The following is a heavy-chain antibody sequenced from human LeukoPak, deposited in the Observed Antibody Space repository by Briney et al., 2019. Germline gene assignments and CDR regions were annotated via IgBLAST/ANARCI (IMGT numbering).Heavy chain of an antibody. J-gene: IGHJ3*02. Sequence: PGGSLRLSCAASGFTVSSNYMSWVRQAPGKGLEWVSVIYSGGSTYYADSVKGRFTISRDNSKNTLYLQMNSLRAEDTAVYYCAGGRDGYNSGAFDIWGQGTMVTVSS. CDR3: AGGRDGYNSGAFDI. V-gene: IGHV3-66*01. CDR2: IYSGGST. D-gene: IGHD5-24*01. CDR1: GFTVSSNY.